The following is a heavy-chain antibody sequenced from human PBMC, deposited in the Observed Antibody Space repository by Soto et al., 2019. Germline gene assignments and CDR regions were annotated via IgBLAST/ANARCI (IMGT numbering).Heavy chain of an antibody. D-gene: IGHD3-10*01. J-gene: IGHJ4*02. CDR2: ISYDGSIK. V-gene: IGHV3-30-3*01. Sequence: QVQLVESGGGVVQPGRSLRLSCAASGFTFSSHSIQCVRQAPGKGLEWVAVISYDGSIKYYADSVKGRFTISRDNSKKTAYLQMNSLRAEDTAVFYCAREWSTSGDLDYWGQGTLVIVSS. CDR1: GFTFSSHS. CDR3: AREWSTSGDLDY.